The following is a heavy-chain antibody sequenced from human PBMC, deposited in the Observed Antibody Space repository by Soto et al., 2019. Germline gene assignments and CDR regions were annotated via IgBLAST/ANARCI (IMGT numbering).Heavy chain of an antibody. V-gene: IGHV1-69*06. CDR3: ARDLSTGSYYGRYFDY. Sequence: SVKVSCKASGGTFSSYAISWVRQAPGQGLEWMGGIIPIFGTANYAQKFQGRVTITADKSTSTAYMELSSLRSEDTAVYYCARDLSTGSYYGRYFDYWGQGTLVTVSS. CDR1: GGTFSSYA. D-gene: IGHD3-22*01. CDR2: IIPIFGTA. J-gene: IGHJ4*02.